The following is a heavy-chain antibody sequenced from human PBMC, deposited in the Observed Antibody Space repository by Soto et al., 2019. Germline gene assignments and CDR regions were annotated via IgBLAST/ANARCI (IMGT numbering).Heavy chain of an antibody. CDR3: ARGLGPRDYHDSSGYYYWGAFDI. CDR1: GYSFTSYW. J-gene: IGHJ3*02. D-gene: IGHD3-22*01. V-gene: IGHV5-51*01. Sequence: GESLKISCKGSGYSFTSYWIGWVRQMPGKGLEWMGIIYPGDSDTRYSPSFQGQVTISADKSISTAYLQWSSLKASDTAMYYCARGLGPRDYHDSSGYYYWGAFDIWGQGTMVTVSS. CDR2: IYPGDSDT.